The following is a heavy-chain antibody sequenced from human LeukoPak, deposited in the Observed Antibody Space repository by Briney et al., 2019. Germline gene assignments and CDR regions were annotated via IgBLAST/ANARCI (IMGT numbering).Heavy chain of an antibody. CDR2: IRYDGSNK. J-gene: IGHJ4*02. Sequence: GGSLRLSCAASGFTFSSYGMHWVRQAPGKGLEWVAFIRYDGSNKYYADSVKGRFTISRDNSKNTLYLQMNSLRAEDTAVYYCAKDRINYYGSGNYFDYWGQGTLVTVSS. CDR1: GFTFSSYG. V-gene: IGHV3-30*02. D-gene: IGHD3-10*01. CDR3: AKDRINYYGSGNYFDY.